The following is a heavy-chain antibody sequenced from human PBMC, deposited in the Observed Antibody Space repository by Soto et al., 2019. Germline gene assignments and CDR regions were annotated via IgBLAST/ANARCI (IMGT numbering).Heavy chain of an antibody. CDR3: ARSPRIAAADY. Sequence: QVQLVQSGAEEKKPGASVKVSCKASGYTFTSYAMHWVRQAPGQRLEWMGWINAGNGNTKYSQKFQGRVTITRHTSASTAYMELSSLRSEDTAVYYCARSPRIAAADYWGQGTLGTVSS. J-gene: IGHJ4*02. CDR1: GYTFTSYA. D-gene: IGHD6-25*01. CDR2: INAGNGNT. V-gene: IGHV1-3*05.